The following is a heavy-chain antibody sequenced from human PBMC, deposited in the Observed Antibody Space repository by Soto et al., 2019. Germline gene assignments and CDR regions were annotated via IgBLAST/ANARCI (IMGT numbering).Heavy chain of an antibody. CDR2: IYYSGST. D-gene: IGHD2-21*02. CDR3: ARVVAVTGPSLEAFDI. V-gene: IGHV4-31*03. Sequence: QVQLQESGPGLVKPSQTLSLTCTVSGGSISSGGYYWSWIRQHPGKGRDWIGYIYYSGSTYYNPSLKSRVTISVDTSKNQFSLKLSSVTAADTAVYYCARVVAVTGPSLEAFDIWGQGTMVTVSS. J-gene: IGHJ3*02. CDR1: GGSISSGGYY.